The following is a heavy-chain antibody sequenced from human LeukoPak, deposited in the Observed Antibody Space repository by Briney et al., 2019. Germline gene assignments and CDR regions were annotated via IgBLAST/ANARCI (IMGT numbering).Heavy chain of an antibody. Sequence: GGSLRLSCSASRFTFSNFNMHWVRQAPGKGLQFVSGITSDGGSIDYADSVRGRFTISRDNSKNTLYLQMNSLRAEDTAVYYCARGLNDKEFDYWGQGTLVTVSS. CDR2: ITSDGGSI. J-gene: IGHJ4*02. CDR1: RFTFSNFN. CDR3: ARGLNDKEFDY. D-gene: IGHD1-1*01. V-gene: IGHV3-64*04.